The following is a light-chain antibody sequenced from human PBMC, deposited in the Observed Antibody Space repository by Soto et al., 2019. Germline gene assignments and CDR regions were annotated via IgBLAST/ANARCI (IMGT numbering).Light chain of an antibody. CDR1: SSNIGHNY. V-gene: IGLV1-51*01. Sequence: QSVLTQPPSVSAAPGQKVTISCSGSSSNIGHNYVSWYQQFPGTAPKLLIYGDNERPSGIPDRFSGSKSGTSATLGITGLQTGDEADYCCGTWDSSLRAGVFGGGTKLTVL. CDR2: GDN. CDR3: GTWDSSLRAGV. J-gene: IGLJ2*01.